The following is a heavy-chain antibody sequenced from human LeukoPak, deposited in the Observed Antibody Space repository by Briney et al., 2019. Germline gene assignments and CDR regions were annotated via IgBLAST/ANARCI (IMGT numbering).Heavy chain of an antibody. Sequence: GGSLRLSCSASGFTFSSYAMHWVRQAPGKGLEYVSAISSNGGSTYYADSVKGRFTISRDNSKNTLYLQMSSLRAEDTAVYYCVKDRNAAMVEGAFDIWGQGTMVTVSS. CDR2: ISSNGGST. D-gene: IGHD5-18*01. J-gene: IGHJ3*02. V-gene: IGHV3-64D*06. CDR1: GFTFSSYA. CDR3: VKDRNAAMVEGAFDI.